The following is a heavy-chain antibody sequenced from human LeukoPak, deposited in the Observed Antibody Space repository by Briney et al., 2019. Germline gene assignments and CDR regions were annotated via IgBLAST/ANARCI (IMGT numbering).Heavy chain of an antibody. D-gene: IGHD3-10*01. CDR2: INPNSGGT. CDR1: GYTFTGYY. Sequence: ASVKVSCKASGYTFTGYYMHWVRQAPGQGLEWMGWINPNSGGTNYAQKFQGRVTMTRDTSISTAYMELSRLRSDDTAVYYCARARELLWFGELLYRGDWFDPWGQGTLVTVSS. J-gene: IGHJ5*02. V-gene: IGHV1-2*02. CDR3: ARARELLWFGELLYRGDWFDP.